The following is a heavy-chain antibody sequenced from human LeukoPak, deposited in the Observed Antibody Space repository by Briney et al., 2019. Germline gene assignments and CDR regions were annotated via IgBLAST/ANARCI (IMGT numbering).Heavy chain of an antibody. CDR1: GYSISSGYY. J-gene: IGHJ5*02. CDR2: IYYSGST. Sequence: PSETLSLTCTVSGYSISSGYYWGWLRQPPGKGLEWIGSIYYSGSTYYNPSLKSRVTISVDTSKNQFSLKLSSVTAADTAVYYCARAPRLYYYEAWGQGTLVTVSS. V-gene: IGHV4-38-2*02. D-gene: IGHD3-22*01. CDR3: ARAPRLYYYEA.